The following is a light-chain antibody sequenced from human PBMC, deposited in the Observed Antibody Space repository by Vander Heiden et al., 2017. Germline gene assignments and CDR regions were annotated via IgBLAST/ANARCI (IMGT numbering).Light chain of an antibody. CDR3: SSYTRSSTLV. Sequence: QSALTQPASLSGSPGPSITISCTGTSSDIGGYNYVSWYQQHSGKAPKLIISDVNNRPSGVSSRFSGSKSGNTASLTISGLQAEDEADYYCSSYTRSSTLVFGGGTKLTVL. J-gene: IGLJ2*01. V-gene: IGLV2-14*01. CDR2: DVN. CDR1: SSDIGGYNY.